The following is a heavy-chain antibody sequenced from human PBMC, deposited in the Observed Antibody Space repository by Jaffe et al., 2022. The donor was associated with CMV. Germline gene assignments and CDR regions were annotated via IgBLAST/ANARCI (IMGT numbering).Heavy chain of an antibody. CDR3: ARVVRFLEWSFRY. V-gene: IGHV1-2*02. D-gene: IGHD3-3*01. CDR1: GYILTDYY. CDR2: LNPKSGET. Sequence: QVHLVQSGTEVKKPGASVKVSCKASGYILTDYYIHWVRQAPRQGLEWMGWLNPKSGETNYAQKFQGRVTMTSDTSINIAYMELNRLKSDDAAVYYCARVVRFLEWSFRYWGQGTLVTVSS. J-gene: IGHJ4*02.